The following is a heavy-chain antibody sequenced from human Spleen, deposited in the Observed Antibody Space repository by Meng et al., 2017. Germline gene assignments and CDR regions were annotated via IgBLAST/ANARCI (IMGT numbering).Heavy chain of an antibody. CDR3: ARFSGSGWYV. D-gene: IGHD6-19*01. J-gene: IGHJ4*02. V-gene: IGHV4-31*03. CDR1: GGSISSGGYY. CDR2: IYYSGST. Sequence: AQLPQSGPGLVKPSQTLSLTCTVSGGSISSGGYYWSWIRQHPGKGLEWIGYIYYSGSTNYNPSLKSRVTISLDTFKNQFSLKLSSVTAADTAVYYCARFSGSGWYVWGQGTLVTVSS.